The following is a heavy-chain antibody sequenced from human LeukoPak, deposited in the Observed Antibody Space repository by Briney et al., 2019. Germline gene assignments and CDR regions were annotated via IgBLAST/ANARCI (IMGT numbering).Heavy chain of an antibody. Sequence: SQTLSLTCTVSGGSISSGGYYWSWIRQHPGNGLEWIGYIYYSGSTYYNPSLKSRVTISVDTSKNQFSLKLSSVTAADTAVYYCASYCSGGSCRIDYWGQGTLVTVSS. CDR2: IYYSGST. CDR3: ASYCSGGSCRIDY. D-gene: IGHD2-15*01. J-gene: IGHJ4*02. CDR1: GGSISSGGYY. V-gene: IGHV4-31*03.